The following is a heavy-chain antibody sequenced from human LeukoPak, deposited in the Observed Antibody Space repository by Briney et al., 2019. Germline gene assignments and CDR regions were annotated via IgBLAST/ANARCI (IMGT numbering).Heavy chain of an antibody. V-gene: IGHV3-23*01. J-gene: IGHJ3*02. CDR1: GFTFSSYG. D-gene: IGHD5-18*01. CDR2: INTSGGTT. CDR3: AKDPPTVMANAFHI. Sequence: GGSLRLSCAASGFTFSSYGMSWVRQAPGKGLEWVSGINTSGGTTYYADSVKGRFTISRDNSKNTLYLQMNSLRADNTAAYYCAKDPPTVMANAFHIWGQGTMVTVSS.